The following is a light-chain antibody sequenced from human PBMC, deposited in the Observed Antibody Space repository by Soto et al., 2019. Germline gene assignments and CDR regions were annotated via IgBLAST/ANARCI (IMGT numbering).Light chain of an antibody. CDR3: QQYNNWPGT. CDR1: QSVSSN. J-gene: IGKJ3*01. Sequence: EIVLTQSPGTLSLSPGERATLSCRAGQSVSSNYLAWYQQKPGQAPRLLIYGASTRATGIPARFSGSGSGTEFTLTISSLQSEDFAVYYCQQYNNWPGTFGPGTKVDIK. CDR2: GAS. V-gene: IGKV3-15*01.